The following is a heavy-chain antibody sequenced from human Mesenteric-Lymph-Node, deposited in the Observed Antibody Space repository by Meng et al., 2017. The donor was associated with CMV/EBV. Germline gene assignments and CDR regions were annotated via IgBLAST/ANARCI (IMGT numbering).Heavy chain of an antibody. CDR2: MNPNSGNT. J-gene: IGHJ5*02. V-gene: IGHV1-8*01. D-gene: IGHD4-23*01. Sequence: ASVKVSCKASGYTFTSYDINWVRQATGQGLEWMGWMNPNSGNTGYAQKFQGRVTMTRNTSISTAYMELSSLRSEDTAVYYCARGRAGLSNYGGKRNWFDPWGQGTLVTVSS. CDR3: ARGRAGLSNYGGKRNWFDP. CDR1: GYTFTSYD.